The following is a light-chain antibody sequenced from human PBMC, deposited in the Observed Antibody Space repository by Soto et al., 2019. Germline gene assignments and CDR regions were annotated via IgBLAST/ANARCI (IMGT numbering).Light chain of an antibody. V-gene: IGKV3-11*01. CDR2: DAS. Sequence: EIVLTQPPATLSFSPGERSSLACRASQSVSSYLAWYQQKPGQAPRLLIYDASNRATGIPARFSGSGSGTDFTLTISSLEPEDFAVYYCQQRSNWWTFGQGTKVDIK. J-gene: IGKJ1*01. CDR1: QSVSSY. CDR3: QQRSNWWT.